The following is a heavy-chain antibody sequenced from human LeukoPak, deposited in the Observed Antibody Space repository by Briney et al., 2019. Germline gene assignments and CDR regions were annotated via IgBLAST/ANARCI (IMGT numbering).Heavy chain of an antibody. CDR2: IIPILGIA. D-gene: IGHD2-2*01. V-gene: IGHV1-69*02. Sequence: SVKVSCKASGSTFSSYTISWVRQAPGQGLEWMGRIIPILGIANYAQKFQGRVTITANKSTSTAYMELSSLRSEDTAVYYCATYCSSTSCYDYWGQGTLVTASS. CDR3: ATYCSSTSCYDY. J-gene: IGHJ4*02. CDR1: GSTFSSYT.